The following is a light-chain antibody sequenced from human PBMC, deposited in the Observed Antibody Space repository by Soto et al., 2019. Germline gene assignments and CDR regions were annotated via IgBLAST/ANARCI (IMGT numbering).Light chain of an antibody. Sequence: QSAVTQPRSWCGSPGESVTISCVGTSSDVGGYNYVSWYQQHPGKAPKLMIYDVSKRPSGVPDRFSGSKSGNTASLTISGLQAEDEADYYCCSYAGSSYVFGTGT. V-gene: IGLV2-11*01. CDR3: CSYAGSSYV. CDR1: SSDVGGYNY. CDR2: DVS. J-gene: IGLJ1*01.